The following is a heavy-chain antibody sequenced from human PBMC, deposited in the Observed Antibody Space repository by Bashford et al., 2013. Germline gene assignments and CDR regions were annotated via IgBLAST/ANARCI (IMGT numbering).Heavy chain of an antibody. D-gene: IGHD6-6*01. J-gene: IGHJ4*02. CDR2: MSYSGST. CDR1: GGSISSSSYY. V-gene: IGHV4-39*01. Sequence: SETLSLTCTVSGGSISSSSYYWGWIRQPPGKGLEWIGSMSYSGSTYYNPSLKSRVTISVDTSKTQFSLKLSSVTAADTAVYYCARPLARGRSSSGFHYWGQGTLVTVSS. CDR3: ARPLARGRSSSGFHY.